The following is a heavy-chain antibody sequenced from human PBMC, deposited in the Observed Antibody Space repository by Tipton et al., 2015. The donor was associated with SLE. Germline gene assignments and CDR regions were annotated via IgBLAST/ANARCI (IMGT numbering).Heavy chain of an antibody. J-gene: IGHJ3*02. Sequence: LRLSCTVSGGSISSSSYYWGWIRQPPGKGLEWIGSIYYSGSTNYNPSLKSRVTISVDTSKNQFSLKLSSVTAADTAVYYCARDPGAFDIWGQGTMVTVSS. CDR1: GGSISSSSYY. CDR2: IYYSGST. CDR3: ARDPGAFDI. V-gene: IGHV4-39*07.